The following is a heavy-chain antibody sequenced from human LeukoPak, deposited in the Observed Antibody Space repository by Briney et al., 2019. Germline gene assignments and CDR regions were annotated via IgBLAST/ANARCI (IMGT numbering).Heavy chain of an antibody. CDR2: ISGSGGST. CDR1: GFTFSSYG. V-gene: IGHV3-23*01. D-gene: IGHD6-19*01. Sequence: GGSLRLSCAASGFTFSSYGMSWVRPAPGKGLEWVSAISGSGGSTYYADSVKGRFTISRDNSKNTLYLQMNSLRAEDTAVYYCARDSSGWYEVYWGQGTLVTVSS. J-gene: IGHJ4*02. CDR3: ARDSSGWYEVY.